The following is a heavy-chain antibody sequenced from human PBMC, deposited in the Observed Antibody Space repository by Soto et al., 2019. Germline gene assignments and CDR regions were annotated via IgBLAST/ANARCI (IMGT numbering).Heavy chain of an antibody. CDR2: VKTKADGGTT. Sequence: EVQLVESGGGLVKPGGSLRLSCAASGFNFSDAWMNWVRQARGKGLEWVGHVKTKADGGTTEYAASVKGRFIVSRDDSTNTLYLQMNSLKSEDSAMYYCTTLGPSWGHITLVVVSS. J-gene: IGHJ5*01. CDR3: TTLGPS. V-gene: IGHV3-15*07. CDR1: GFNFSDAW.